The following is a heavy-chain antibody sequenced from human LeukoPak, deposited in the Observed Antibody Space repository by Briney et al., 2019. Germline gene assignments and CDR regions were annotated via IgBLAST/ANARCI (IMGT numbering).Heavy chain of an antibody. Sequence: SVKVSCKASGGTFSSYAISWVRQAPGQGLEWMGGIIPIFGTANYAQKFQGRVTTTTDESTSTAYMELSSLRSEDTAVYYCARGPEGAAAPFDYWGQGTLVTASS. CDR1: GGTFSSYA. D-gene: IGHD6-13*01. CDR3: ARGPEGAAAPFDY. J-gene: IGHJ4*02. CDR2: IIPIFGTA. V-gene: IGHV1-69*05.